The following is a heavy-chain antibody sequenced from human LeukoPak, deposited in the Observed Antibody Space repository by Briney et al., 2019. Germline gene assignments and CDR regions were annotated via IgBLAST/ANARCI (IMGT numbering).Heavy chain of an antibody. CDR3: ATDHTGKRSDSFWFGT. V-gene: IGHV1-24*01. J-gene: IGHJ5*02. Sequence: ASVTVSCKVSGYTRTELSMHWVRQPPGKGLEWMGGFDPEDGETIYAQKFQDRVTTTEDTSTHSTCIGTSSLRTEDTSVSYCATDHTGKRSDSFWFGTWGQGTPVTASS. CDR2: FDPEDGET. D-gene: IGHD2-8*02. CDR1: GYTRTELS.